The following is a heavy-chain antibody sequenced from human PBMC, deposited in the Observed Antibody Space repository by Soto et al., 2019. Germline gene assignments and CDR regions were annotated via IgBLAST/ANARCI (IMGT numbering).Heavy chain of an antibody. J-gene: IGHJ6*02. CDR3: ARFDYDILTGRAYYYGMDV. Sequence: ASVKVSCKASGYTFTSYAMHWVRQAPVQRLEWMGWINAGNGNTKYSQKFQGRVTITRDTSASTAYMELSSLRSEDTAVYYCARFDYDILTGRAYYYGMDVWGQGTTVTVSS. CDR2: INAGNGNT. D-gene: IGHD3-9*01. V-gene: IGHV1-3*01. CDR1: GYTFTSYA.